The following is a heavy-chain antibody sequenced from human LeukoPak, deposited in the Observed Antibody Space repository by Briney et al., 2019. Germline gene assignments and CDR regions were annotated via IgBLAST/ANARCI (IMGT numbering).Heavy chain of an antibody. CDR1: GGTFSSYA. D-gene: IGHD6-19*01. CDR2: IIPIFGTA. CDR3: ARGIPGQWLGIHYFDY. V-gene: IGHV1-69*13. Sequence: ASVKVSCKASGGTFSSYAISWVRRAPGQGLEWMGGIIPIFGTANYAQKFQGRVTITADESTSTAYMELSSLRSEDTAVYYCARGIPGQWLGIHYFDYWGQGTLVTVSS. J-gene: IGHJ4*02.